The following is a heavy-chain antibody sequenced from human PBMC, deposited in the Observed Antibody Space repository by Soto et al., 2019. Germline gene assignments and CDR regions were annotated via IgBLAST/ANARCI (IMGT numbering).Heavy chain of an antibody. V-gene: IGHV4-59*01. CDR1: GGSISSYY. D-gene: IGHD2-2*01. Sequence: ETLSLTCTVSGGSISSYYWSWIRQPPGKGLEWIGYIYYSGSTNYNPSLKSRVTISVDTSKNQFSLKLSSVTAADTAVYYCARSPPPVICRFDYWGQGTLVTVSS. CDR3: ARSPPPVICRFDY. CDR2: IYYSGST. J-gene: IGHJ4*02.